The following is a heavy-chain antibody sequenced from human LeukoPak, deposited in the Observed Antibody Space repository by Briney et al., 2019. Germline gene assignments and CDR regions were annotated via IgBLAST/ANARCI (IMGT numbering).Heavy chain of an antibody. D-gene: IGHD5-24*01. J-gene: IGHJ6*03. Sequence: SETLSLTCTVSGGSISSYYWSWIRKPPGKGLEWIGYIYYSGSTNYNPSLKSRVTISVDSSKNQFSLKLTSVTAADTAVYYCARHPRPSWRGYYFYMDVWGRGTTVTISS. CDR1: GGSISSYY. V-gene: IGHV4-59*01. CDR3: ARHPRPSWRGYYFYMDV. CDR2: IYYSGST.